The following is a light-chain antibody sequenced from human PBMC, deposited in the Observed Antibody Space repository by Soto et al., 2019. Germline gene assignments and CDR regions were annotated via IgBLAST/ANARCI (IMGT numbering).Light chain of an antibody. CDR1: QSVSSSY. CDR3: QQYGSSPQT. V-gene: IGKV3-20*01. Sequence: EIVLKQSPGNLSLSPGERATLSCGGSQSVSSSYLAWYQQKPGQAPRLLIYGASSRATGIPDRFSGSGSGTDFTLTISRLEPEDFAVYYCQQYGSSPQTFGQGTKVDI. CDR2: GAS. J-gene: IGKJ1*01.